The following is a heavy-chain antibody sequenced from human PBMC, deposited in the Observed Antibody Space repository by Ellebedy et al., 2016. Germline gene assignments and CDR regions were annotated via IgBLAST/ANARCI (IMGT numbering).Heavy chain of an antibody. CDR1: GFTFSSYA. CDR2: ISGSGGST. D-gene: IGHD3-22*01. J-gene: IGHJ4*02. V-gene: IGHV3-23*01. CDR3: AKDPYYDSSGYYSYYFDY. Sequence: GGSLRLSXAASGFTFSSYAMSWVRQAPGKGLEWVSAISGSGGSTYYADSVKGRFTISRDNSKNTLYLQMNSLRAEDTAVYYCAKDPYYDSSGYYSYYFDYWGQGTLVTVSS.